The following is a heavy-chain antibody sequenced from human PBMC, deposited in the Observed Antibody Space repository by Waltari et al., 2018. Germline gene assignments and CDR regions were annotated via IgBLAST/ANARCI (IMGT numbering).Heavy chain of an antibody. V-gene: IGHV1-69*02. CDR3: ASGHSYISNSRHYGPFDL. Sequence: QVHLLQSGPEVRKPGSSVKVSCQASGGTFNNHVFNWVRQAPGQGLEWMGMNIPILGQTTYSQRFQGRVTMTADKSTKTTYMGLASLRSEDTALYYCASGHSYISNSRHYGPFDLWGQGTLITVSS. CDR1: GGTFNNHV. J-gene: IGHJ5*02. D-gene: IGHD3-16*01. CDR2: NIPILGQT.